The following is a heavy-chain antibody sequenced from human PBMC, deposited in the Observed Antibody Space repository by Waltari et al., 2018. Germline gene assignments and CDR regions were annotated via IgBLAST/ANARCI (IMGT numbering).Heavy chain of an antibody. CDR2: INHSGST. J-gene: IGHJ4*02. CDR3: ARASYYYDSSGLDY. D-gene: IGHD3-22*01. Sequence: QVQLQQWGAGLLKPSETLSLTCAVYGGSFSGYYWSWIRQPPGKGLEWIGEINHSGSTNYNPSLKSRVTISVDTSKNQFSLKLSSVTAADTAVYYCARASYYYDSSGLDYWGQGTLVTVSS. V-gene: IGHV4-34*01. CDR1: GGSFSGYY.